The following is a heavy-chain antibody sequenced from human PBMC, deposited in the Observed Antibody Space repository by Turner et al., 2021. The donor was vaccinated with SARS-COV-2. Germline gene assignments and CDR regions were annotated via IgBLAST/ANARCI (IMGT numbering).Heavy chain of an antibody. V-gene: IGHV4-39*01. J-gene: IGHJ4*02. Sequence: QLQLQESGQGLVKPSETLSLTCTVSGGSITSSTYYWGWIRQPPGKGLDWIGSIFSSGSTYYNPSLKSRVTISVDTSKNQFSLKLTSVTAADTAVYYCARSYHTYYFDYWGQGTLGTVSS. CDR2: IFSSGST. CDR3: ARSYHTYYFDY. D-gene: IGHD2-2*01. CDR1: GGSITSSTYY.